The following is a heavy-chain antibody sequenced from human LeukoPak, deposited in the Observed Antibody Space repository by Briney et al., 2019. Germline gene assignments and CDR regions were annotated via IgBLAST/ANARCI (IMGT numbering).Heavy chain of an antibody. Sequence: ASVKVSCKASGFTFTNYGISWVRQAPGQGLEWMGWISAYNGNTNYAQRLQDRVTLTTDTSTSTAYMELRSLRSDDTAVYYCAREGFSGFGAVVNYYYSGMDVWGQGTTVTVSS. CDR3: AREGFSGFGAVVNYYYSGMDV. D-gene: IGHD3-3*01. CDR2: ISAYNGNT. J-gene: IGHJ6*02. V-gene: IGHV1-18*01. CDR1: GFTFTNYG.